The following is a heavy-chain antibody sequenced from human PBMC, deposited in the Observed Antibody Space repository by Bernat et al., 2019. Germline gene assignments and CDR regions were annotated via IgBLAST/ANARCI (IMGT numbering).Heavy chain of an antibody. CDR3: VRYDMWSFDY. V-gene: IGHV3-21*05. CDR1: GFTFSDYP. D-gene: IGHD3-22*01. J-gene: IGHJ4*02. CDR2: IRSNSDYI. Sequence: EVHLVESGGGLVKPGGSLRLSCAASGFTFSDYPMNWVRQTPGKGLEWISHIRSNSDYISYGDSVKGRFTISRDNGKNSLYLQMNSLRAEDTAVYYCVRYDMWSFDYWGQGTLVTVSS.